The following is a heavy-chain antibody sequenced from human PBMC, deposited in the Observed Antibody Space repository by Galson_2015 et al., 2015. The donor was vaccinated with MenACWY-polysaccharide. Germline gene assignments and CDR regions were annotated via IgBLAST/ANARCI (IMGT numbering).Heavy chain of an antibody. CDR2: ISDSGGST. Sequence: SLRLSCAASGFTFSSHAMNWVRQAPGKGLEWVSVISDSGGSTYYADSVKGRFTISRDNSKNTLFLQMNSLRAEDTAVYYCARAIGDIVVVPAPCWFDPWGQGTLVTVSS. CDR1: GFTFSSHA. J-gene: IGHJ5*02. D-gene: IGHD2-2*01. CDR3: ARAIGDIVVVPAPCWFDP. V-gene: IGHV3-23*01.